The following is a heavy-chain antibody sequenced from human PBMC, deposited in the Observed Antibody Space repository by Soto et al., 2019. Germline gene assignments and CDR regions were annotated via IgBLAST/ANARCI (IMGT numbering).Heavy chain of an antibody. D-gene: IGHD2-2*01. CDR2: IYYSGST. CDR1: GGSISSYY. Sequence: QVQLQESGPGLVKPSETLSLTCTVSGGSISSYYWSWIRQPPGKGLEWIGYIYYSGSTNYNPSLKSRVTRSVDTSKNQFSLKLSSVTAADTAVYYCARDCSSTSCLDAFDIWGQGTMVTVSS. J-gene: IGHJ3*02. CDR3: ARDCSSTSCLDAFDI. V-gene: IGHV4-59*01.